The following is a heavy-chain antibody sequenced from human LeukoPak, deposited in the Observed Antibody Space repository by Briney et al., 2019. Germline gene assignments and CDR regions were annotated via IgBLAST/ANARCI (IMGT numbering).Heavy chain of an antibody. CDR3: ARSDYDFWSGYPTDYYYYGMDV. CDR1: GGSISSYY. D-gene: IGHD3-3*01. J-gene: IGHJ6*02. CDR2: IYTSGST. V-gene: IGHV4-4*07. Sequence: SETLSLTCTVSGGSISSYYWSWIRQPAGKGLEWIGRIYTSGSTNYNPSLKSRVTMSVDTSKNQFSLKLSSVTAADTAVYYCARSDYDFWSGYPTDYYYYGMDVWGQGTTVTVSS.